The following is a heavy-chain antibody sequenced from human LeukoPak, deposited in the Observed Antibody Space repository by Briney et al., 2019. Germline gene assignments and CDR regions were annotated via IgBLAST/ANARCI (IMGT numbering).Heavy chain of an antibody. CDR3: ARLLFGGVADY. J-gene: IGHJ4*02. CDR1: NDSIKDYY. D-gene: IGHD3-16*01. CDR2: ISNSGST. Sequence: SETLSLTCTVSNDSIKDYYWNWIRQPPGKGLEWIGFISNSGSTNYNPSLKSRVTMSVDTSMNQFSLKLSSVTAADTAVYYCARLLFGGVADYWGQGTLVTVSS. V-gene: IGHV4-59*12.